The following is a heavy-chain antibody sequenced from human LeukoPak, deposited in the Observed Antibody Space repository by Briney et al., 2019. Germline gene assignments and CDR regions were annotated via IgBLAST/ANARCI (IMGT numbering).Heavy chain of an antibody. D-gene: IGHD2-15*01. J-gene: IGHJ4*02. CDR2: ISSSSSYI. Sequence: PGGSLRLSCAASGFTFSRYSMNWVRQAPGKGLEWVSSISSSSSYIYYADSVKGRFTISRDNAKNSLYLQMNSLRAEDTAVYYCARDGRMGGYCSGGSCYIFDYWGQGTLVTVSS. CDR1: GFTFSRYS. V-gene: IGHV3-21*01. CDR3: ARDGRMGGYCSGGSCYIFDY.